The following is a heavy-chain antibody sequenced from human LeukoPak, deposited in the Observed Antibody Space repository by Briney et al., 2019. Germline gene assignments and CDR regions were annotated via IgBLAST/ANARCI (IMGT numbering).Heavy chain of an antibody. Sequence: KTSETLSLTCTVSTGSITISSYYWGWIRQPPGKGLEWIGSIHYSGNTYYNPSLKSRVSVSLETSKNQFPLKLSSVTAADTAVYYCATKSGDNPFDYWGQGTLVTVSS. CDR3: ATKSGDNPFDY. CDR1: TGSITISSYY. CDR2: IHYSGNT. V-gene: IGHV4-39*01. J-gene: IGHJ4*02. D-gene: IGHD4/OR15-4a*01.